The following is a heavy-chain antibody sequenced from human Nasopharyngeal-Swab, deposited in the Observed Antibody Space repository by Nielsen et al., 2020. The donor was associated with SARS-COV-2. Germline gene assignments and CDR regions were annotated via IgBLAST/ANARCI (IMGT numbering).Heavy chain of an antibody. CDR2: IYYNGNP. Sequence: SDPLSPTCTVSGDSTAYSTFYWGWILQPPGKGLVWIGNIYYNGNPYQNPSLKSRLTISVNKSKNQFSLQLSSGTAADTAVYYCVRSSSWYSFDYWAQGTQVTVSS. CDR1: GDSTAYSTFY. J-gene: IGHJ4*02. D-gene: IGHD6-13*01. V-gene: IGHV4-39*01. CDR3: VRSSSWYSFDY.